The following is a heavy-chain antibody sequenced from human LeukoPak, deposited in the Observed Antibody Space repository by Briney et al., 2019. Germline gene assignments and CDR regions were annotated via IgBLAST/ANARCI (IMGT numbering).Heavy chain of an antibody. CDR2: ISDADGSIT. Sequence: PGGSLRLSCAASGFTLSSYWLHWVRQAPGKGLVWVSRISDADGSITDYADSVRDRFTISRDTAKNTLYLEMNSLGAEDTAVYYCARDLSGYSDYWGQGTLVTVSS. D-gene: IGHD2-15*01. V-gene: IGHV3-74*01. CDR1: GFTLSSYW. CDR3: ARDLSGYSDY. J-gene: IGHJ4*02.